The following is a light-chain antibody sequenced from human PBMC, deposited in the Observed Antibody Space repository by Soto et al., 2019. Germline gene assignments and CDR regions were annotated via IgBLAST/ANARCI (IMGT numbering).Light chain of an antibody. CDR3: QQYSSSPYT. CDR2: GAS. Sequence: EIVMTQSPATLSVSPGERATLSCRASQSVSSSLAWYQQKPGQAPRLLIYGASTRATGIPARFSGSGSGTDFTLTISSLQSEDFAVYYCQQYSSSPYTFGQGTKLEIK. J-gene: IGKJ2*01. V-gene: IGKV3-15*01. CDR1: QSVSSS.